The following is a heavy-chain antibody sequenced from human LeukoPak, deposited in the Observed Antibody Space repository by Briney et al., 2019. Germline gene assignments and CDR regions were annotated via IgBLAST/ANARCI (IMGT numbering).Heavy chain of an antibody. Sequence: ASVKVSCKASGYTFTSYDINWVRQATGQGLEWMGWMNPNSDNTGYAQKFQGRVTMTRNTSISTAYMELSSLRSEDAAVYYCARRNTGVVAGLDCWGQGTLVTVSS. CDR3: ARRNTGVVAGLDC. CDR2: MNPNSDNT. J-gene: IGHJ4*02. V-gene: IGHV1-8*01. D-gene: IGHD5-18*01. CDR1: GYTFTSYD.